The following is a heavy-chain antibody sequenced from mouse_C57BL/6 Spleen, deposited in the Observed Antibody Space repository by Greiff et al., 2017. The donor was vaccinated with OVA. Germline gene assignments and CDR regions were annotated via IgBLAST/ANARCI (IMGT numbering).Heavy chain of an antibody. V-gene: IGHV1-5*01. CDR2: IYPGNSDT. CDR1: GYTFTSYW. J-gene: IGHJ3*01. Sequence: EVQLQQSGTVLARPGASVKMSCKTSGYTFTSYWMHWVKQRPGQGLEWIGAIYPGNSDTSYNQKFKGKAKLTAVTSASTAYMELSSLTNEDSAVYYCTPGHFYYDYDENAYWGQGTLVTVSA. D-gene: IGHD2-4*01. CDR3: TPGHFYYDYDENAY.